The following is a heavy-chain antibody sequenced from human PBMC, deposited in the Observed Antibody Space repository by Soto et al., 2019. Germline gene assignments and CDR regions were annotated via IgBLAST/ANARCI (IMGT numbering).Heavy chain of an antibody. Sequence: LRLSCAASGFSFRTYALNWVRQSPGKGLEWGSTIGVGDTSTYYADSVKGRFTISRDNSKNTLYLQMNSLRAADTAVYYCAKAPYSSGWYGGDYWGQGTLVTVSS. D-gene: IGHD6-19*01. CDR2: IGVGDTST. CDR1: GFSFRTYA. CDR3: AKAPYSSGWYGGDY. V-gene: IGHV3-23*01. J-gene: IGHJ4*02.